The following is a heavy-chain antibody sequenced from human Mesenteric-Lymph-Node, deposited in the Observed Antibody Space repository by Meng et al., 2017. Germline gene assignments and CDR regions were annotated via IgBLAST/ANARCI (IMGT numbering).Heavy chain of an antibody. D-gene: IGHD2-21*02. J-gene: IGHJ4*02. CDR3: ARGPEYCGGDCYSYFAD. V-gene: IGHV3-7*01. Sequence: GGSLRLSCAVSGFTFRRYWMTWVRQAPGKGLEWVANIKEDGSEKDYVDSVKGRFTISRDNAKNLLYLQMNSLRTEDTGVYYCARGPEYCGGDCYSYFADWGQGTLVTVSS. CDR1: GFTFRRYW. CDR2: IKEDGSEK.